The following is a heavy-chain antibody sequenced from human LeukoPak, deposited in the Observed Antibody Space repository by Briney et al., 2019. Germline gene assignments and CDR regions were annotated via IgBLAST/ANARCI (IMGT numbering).Heavy chain of an antibody. J-gene: IGHJ4*02. CDR1: GFTFSSYT. D-gene: IGHD4-11*01. V-gene: IGHV3-21*01. CDR3: ARGTMVTVNFDY. Sequence: PGGSLRLSCAASGFTFSSYTMAWVRQAPGKGLEWVSSISSSGDYIYYADSMKGRFTISRDNAKNSLYLQMNSLRAEDMAVYYCARGTMVTVNFDYWGQGTLVTVSS. CDR2: ISSSGDYI.